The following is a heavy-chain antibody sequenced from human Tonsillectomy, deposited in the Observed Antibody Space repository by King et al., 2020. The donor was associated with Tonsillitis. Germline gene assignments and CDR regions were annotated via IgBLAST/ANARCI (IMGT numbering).Heavy chain of an antibody. CDR2: LSCSCGST. CDR1: GFTFSSYA. J-gene: IGHJ2*01. D-gene: IGHD4-17*01. V-gene: IGHV3-23*04. CDR3: AKGLGDYGDYWYFDL. Sequence: VQLVESGGGLVQPGGSLRLSCAASGFTFSSYAMSWVRQAPGKGLEWVSALSCSCGSTYYADSVKGRFTISRANSKNTLYLQMNSLRAEDTAVYYCAKGLGDYGDYWYFDLWGRGTLVTVSS.